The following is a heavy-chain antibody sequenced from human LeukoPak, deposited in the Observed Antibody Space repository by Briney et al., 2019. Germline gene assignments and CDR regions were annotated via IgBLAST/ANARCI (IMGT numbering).Heavy chain of an antibody. CDR3: ARDSYGSGRNAFDI. CDR2: IYYSGNT. J-gene: IGHJ3*02. D-gene: IGHD3-10*01. Sequence: SQTLSLTCTVSGGSISSGDYYWSWLRQPPGKGLEWIGYIYYSGNTYYNPSLKSRVTISVDTSKNQFSLKLSSVTAADTAVYYCARDSYGSGRNAFDIWGQGTVVTVSS. CDR1: GGSISSGDYY. V-gene: IGHV4-30-4*01.